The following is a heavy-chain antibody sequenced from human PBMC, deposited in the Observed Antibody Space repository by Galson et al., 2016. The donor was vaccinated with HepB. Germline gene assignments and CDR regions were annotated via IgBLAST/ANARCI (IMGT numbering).Heavy chain of an antibody. Sequence: SETLSLTCTVSGGSISSRSYYWGWIRQPPGKGLEWIGSIYYSGSTYYNPSLKSRVTISVDTSKNQFSLKLSSVTAADTAVYYCARAQVGEIAAAGTWFDYWGQGTLVTVSS. CDR2: IYYSGST. CDR1: GGSISSRSYY. CDR3: ARAQVGEIAAAGTWFDY. D-gene: IGHD6-13*01. V-gene: IGHV4-39*01. J-gene: IGHJ4*02.